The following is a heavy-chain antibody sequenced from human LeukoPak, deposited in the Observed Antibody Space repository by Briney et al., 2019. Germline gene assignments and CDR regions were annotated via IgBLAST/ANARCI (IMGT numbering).Heavy chain of an antibody. V-gene: IGHV1-69*13. Sequence: ASVKVSCKASGYTFTSYAISWVRQAPGQGLEWMGGIIPIFGTANYAQKFQGRVTITADESTSTAYMELSSLRSEDTAVYYCALTPGGPDYYYYGMDVWGQGTTVTVSS. D-gene: IGHD1-14*01. CDR1: GYTFTSYA. J-gene: IGHJ6*02. CDR3: ALTPGGPDYYYYGMDV. CDR2: IIPIFGTA.